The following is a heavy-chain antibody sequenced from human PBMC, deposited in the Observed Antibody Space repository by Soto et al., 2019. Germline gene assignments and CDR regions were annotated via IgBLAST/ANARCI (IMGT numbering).Heavy chain of an antibody. CDR1: GGSFSGYY. V-gene: IGHV4-34*01. D-gene: IGHD3-3*01. CDR3: ARVGLNYDFWSGYPPLYYFDC. CDR2: INHSGST. Sequence: SETLSLTCAVYGGSFSGYYWSWIRQPPGKGLEWIGEINHSGSTNYNPSLKSRVTISVDTSKNQFSLKLSSVTAADTAVYYCARVGLNYDFWSGYPPLYYFDCWGQGTLVTVSS. J-gene: IGHJ4*02.